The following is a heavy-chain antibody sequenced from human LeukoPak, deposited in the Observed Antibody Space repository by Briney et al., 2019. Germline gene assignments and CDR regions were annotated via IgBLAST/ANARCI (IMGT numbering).Heavy chain of an antibody. CDR1: GFTFSDYY. Sequence: GGSLRLSCAASGFTFSDYYMSWIRQAPGKGLEWVSYISSSGSTIYYADSVKGRFTISRDNAKNSLYLQMNSLRAEDTAVYYCARVRYSSSWHDAFDIWGQGTMVTVSS. CDR3: ARVRYSSSWHDAFDI. J-gene: IGHJ3*02. D-gene: IGHD6-13*01. CDR2: ISSSGSTI. V-gene: IGHV3-11*04.